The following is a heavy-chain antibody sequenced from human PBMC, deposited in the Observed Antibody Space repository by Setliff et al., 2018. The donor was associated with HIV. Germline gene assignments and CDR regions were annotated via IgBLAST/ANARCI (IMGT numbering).Heavy chain of an antibody. CDR3: ARGYSGGWNDLTGY. J-gene: IGHJ4*02. CDR2: MYYDGVTT. D-gene: IGHD6-19*01. V-gene: IGHV3-30*04. Sequence: GGSLRLSCAASGFTFSSYAMHWVRQAPGKGLEWVAVMYYDGVTTYYADSVKGRFTISRDGSTNMIFLQMNSLRVDDTAVYYCARGYSGGWNDLTGYWGQGALVTVSS. CDR1: GFTFSSYA.